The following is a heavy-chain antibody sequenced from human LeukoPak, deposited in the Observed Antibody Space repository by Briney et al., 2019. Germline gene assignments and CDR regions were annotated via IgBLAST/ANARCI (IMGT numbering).Heavy chain of an antibody. CDR3: ARESATEDCSSGSCYSSSFDY. D-gene: IGHD2-15*01. CDR1: GGSSSGSS. Sequence: PSETLPLTSVFFGGSSSGSSWSWIRNPPGKGLRWFGELNLIESTNYNPSLKSRVTISVDTSKNQFSLKLSSVTAADTAVYYCARESATEDCSSGSCYSSSFDYWGQGTPVTVSS. V-gene: IGHV4-34*01. J-gene: IGHJ4*02. CDR2: LNLIEST.